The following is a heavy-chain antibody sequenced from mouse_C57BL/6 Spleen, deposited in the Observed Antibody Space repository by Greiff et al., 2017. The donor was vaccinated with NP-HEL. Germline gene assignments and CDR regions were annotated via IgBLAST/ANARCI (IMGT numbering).Heavy chain of an antibody. CDR2: ISSGGSYT. Sequence: DVKLVESGGDLVKPGGSLTLSCAASGFTFSSYGMSWVRQTLDKRLEWVATISSGGSYTYYPASVKGRFTISRDNAKNTLYLQMSSLKSEDTAMYYCARRVTGKYFDYWGQGTTLTVSS. J-gene: IGHJ2*01. V-gene: IGHV5-6*02. D-gene: IGHD4-1*01. CDR3: ARRVTGKYFDY. CDR1: GFTFSSYG.